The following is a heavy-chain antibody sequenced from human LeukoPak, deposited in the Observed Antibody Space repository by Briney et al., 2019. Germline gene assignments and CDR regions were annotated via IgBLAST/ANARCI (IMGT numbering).Heavy chain of an antibody. J-gene: IGHJ4*02. CDR2: MNPNSGNT. D-gene: IGHD3-22*01. CDR1: GYTFTSYD. V-gene: IGHV1-8*01. CDR3: ARDPYDSSGYYDFDY. Sequence: ASVKVTCKASGYTFTSYDINWVRQATGQGLEWMGWMNPNSGNTGYAQKFQGRVTMTRNTSISTAYMELSSLRSEDTAVYYCARDPYDSSGYYDFDYWGQGTLVTVSS.